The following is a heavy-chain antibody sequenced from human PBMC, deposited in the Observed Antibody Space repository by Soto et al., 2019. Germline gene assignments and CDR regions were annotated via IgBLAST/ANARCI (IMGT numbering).Heavy chain of an antibody. CDR2: IIPIFGTA. V-gene: IGHV1-69*01. D-gene: IGHD2-15*01. CDR3: ASSRCSGGSCYPYNWFDP. CDR1: GGTFSSYA. Sequence: QVQLVQSGAEVKKPGSSVKVSCKASGGTFSSYAISWVRQAPGQGLEWMGGIIPIFGTANYAQKCQGRVTITADESTSTAYMELSSLRSEDTAVYYCASSRCSGGSCYPYNWFDPWGQGTLVTVSS. J-gene: IGHJ5*02.